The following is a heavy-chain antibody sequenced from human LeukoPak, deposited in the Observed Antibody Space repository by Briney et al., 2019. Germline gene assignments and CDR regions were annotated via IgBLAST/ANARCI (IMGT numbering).Heavy chain of an antibody. CDR2: IKSKTDGGTT. CDR3: TTDGRAIVVVPAATSDY. J-gene: IGHJ4*02. Sequence: GGSLRLSCAASGFTFSNAWMSWVRQAPGKGLEWVGRIKSKTDGGTTDYAAPVKGRFTISRDDSKNTLYLQMNSLKTEDTAVYYCTTDGRAIVVVPAATSDYWGQGTLVTVSS. CDR1: GFTFSNAW. V-gene: IGHV3-15*01. D-gene: IGHD2-2*01.